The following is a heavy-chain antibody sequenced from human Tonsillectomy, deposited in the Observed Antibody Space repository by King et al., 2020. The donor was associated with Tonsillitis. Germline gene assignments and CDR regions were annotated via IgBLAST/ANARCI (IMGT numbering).Heavy chain of an antibody. V-gene: IGHV3-30*07. CDR1: GFTFWRYD. J-gene: IGHJ4*02. CDR2: ISYDGRWQ. Sequence: VQLVESGGGVVQPGRSQRLSCAASGFTFWRYDMHWVRQAPGKGLEWVAVISYDGRWQYYADSVKGRFTISRDNSKNPLYLQMNSLRVEDTAVYYCARDLDYWGQGSLVTVSS. CDR3: ARDLDY.